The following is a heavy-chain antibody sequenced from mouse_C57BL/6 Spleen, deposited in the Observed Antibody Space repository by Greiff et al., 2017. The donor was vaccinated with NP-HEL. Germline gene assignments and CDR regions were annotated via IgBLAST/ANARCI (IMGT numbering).Heavy chain of an antibody. D-gene: IGHD2-2*01. CDR2: IRNKANGYTT. CDR1: GFTFTDYY. CDR3: ARYSYGYDGGWSYFDY. J-gene: IGHJ2*01. Sequence: EVKVVESGGGLVQPGGSLSLSCAASGFTFTDYYMSWVRQPPGKALEWLGFIRNKANGYTTEYSASVKGRFTISRDNYQSLLYLQMNALRAEDSATYYCARYSYGYDGGWSYFDYWGQGTTLTVSS. V-gene: IGHV7-3*01.